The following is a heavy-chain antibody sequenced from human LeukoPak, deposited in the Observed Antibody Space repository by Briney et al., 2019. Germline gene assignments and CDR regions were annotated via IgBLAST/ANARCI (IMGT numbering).Heavy chain of an antibody. V-gene: IGHV3-53*01. CDR3: ARAQWLVAAVDY. Sequence: GGSLRLSCAASGFTVSSNYMSWVRQAPGKGLEWVSVIYSGGSTYYADSVKGRFTISRDNSKNTLYLQMNSLRAEDTAVYYCARAQWLVAAVDYWGQGTLVTVSS. CDR2: IYSGGST. J-gene: IGHJ4*02. D-gene: IGHD6-19*01. CDR1: GFTVSSNY.